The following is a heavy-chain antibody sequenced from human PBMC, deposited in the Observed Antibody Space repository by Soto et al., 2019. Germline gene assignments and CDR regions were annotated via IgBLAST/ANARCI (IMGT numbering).Heavy chain of an antibody. D-gene: IGHD3-10*01. V-gene: IGHV3-30*18. CDR1: GFSFSSFG. Sequence: QVQLVESGGGVVQPGRSLRLSCATSGFSFSSFGLHWVRQAPGKGLEWVAVISFDGSNKYYVDSVKGRFTISRDNSKNTLYLQMNSLRAEDMAVYYCAKGFSRYRPMAVDYWGQGTLVTVSS. J-gene: IGHJ4*02. CDR2: ISFDGSNK. CDR3: AKGFSRYRPMAVDY.